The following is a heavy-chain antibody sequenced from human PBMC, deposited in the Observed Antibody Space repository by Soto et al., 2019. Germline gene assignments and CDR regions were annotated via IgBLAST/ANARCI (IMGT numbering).Heavy chain of an antibody. CDR2: ITEDGSGT. V-gene: IGHV3-74*01. CDR1: GFTFSSYP. Sequence: EVQLVESGGAIVQPGGSLRLSSATSGFTFSSYPIHWVRQAPGKGPVWVSRITEDGSGTTYADSVKGRFTVTRDNAKNTMYLQMSGLGAEDTAVYHCVRGTNGWRGMDYWGQGTLVTVSS. CDR3: VRGTNGWRGMDY. J-gene: IGHJ4*02. D-gene: IGHD2-8*01.